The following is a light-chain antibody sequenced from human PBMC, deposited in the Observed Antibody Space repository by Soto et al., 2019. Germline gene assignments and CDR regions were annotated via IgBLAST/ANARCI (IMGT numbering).Light chain of an antibody. CDR3: QQRST. J-gene: IGKJ5*01. CDR1: QSVSSY. Sequence: EIVLTQSVAALSLSPGERATLSCRASQSVSSYLAWYQQKPGQAPRLLIYDASNRATGIPARFSGSGSGTDFTLTISSLEPEDFAVYYCQQRSTFGQGTRLEIK. V-gene: IGKV3-11*01. CDR2: DAS.